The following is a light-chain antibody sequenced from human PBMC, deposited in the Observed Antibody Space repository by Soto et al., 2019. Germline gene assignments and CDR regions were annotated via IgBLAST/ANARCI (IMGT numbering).Light chain of an antibody. CDR3: MQALQTRGRT. CDR1: QSLLHSNGYNY. Sequence: DLVMTQSPLSLPVTPGEPASISCRSSQSLLHSNGYNYLDWYLQKPGQSPQLLIYLDSNRASGAPDRLSGSGSGTDFTLKISRVEAEDVGVYYCMQALQTRGRTFGQGTKVEIK. V-gene: IGKV2-28*01. CDR2: LDS. J-gene: IGKJ1*01.